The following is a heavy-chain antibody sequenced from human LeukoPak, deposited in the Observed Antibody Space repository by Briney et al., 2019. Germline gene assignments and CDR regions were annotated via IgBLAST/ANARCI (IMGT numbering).Heavy chain of an antibody. V-gene: IGHV4-61*02. CDR2: IYTSGST. Sequence: SETLSLTCTVSGGSISSGSYYWSWNRQPAGKGLEYIGCIYTSGSTNYNPSLKSRVTISVDTSKNQFSLKLSSVTAADTAVYYCAREAYASGSFRTDYYYMDVWGKGTTVTISS. CDR3: AREAYASGSFRTDYYYMDV. J-gene: IGHJ6*03. D-gene: IGHD3-10*01. CDR1: GGSISSGSYY.